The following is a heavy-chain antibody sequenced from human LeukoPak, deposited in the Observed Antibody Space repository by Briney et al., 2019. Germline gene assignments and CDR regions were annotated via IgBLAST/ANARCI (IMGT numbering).Heavy chain of an antibody. J-gene: IGHJ4*02. CDR1: GGSISSSSYY. CDR2: IYYSGST. D-gene: IGHD6-13*01. V-gene: IGHV4-39*02. Sequence: SETLSLTCTVSGGSISSSSYYWGWIRQPPGKGLEWIGSIYYSGSTYYNPSLKSRVTISVDTSKNQFSLKLSSVTAADTAVYYCAKEAPYSSSWYYFDYWGQGALVTVSS. CDR3: AKEAPYSSSWYYFDY.